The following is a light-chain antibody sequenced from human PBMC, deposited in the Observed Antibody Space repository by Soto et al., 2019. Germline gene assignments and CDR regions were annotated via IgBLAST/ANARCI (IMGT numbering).Light chain of an antibody. CDR1: SSNIGSNY. CDR3: SGWDDSLDGPV. J-gene: IGLJ2*01. Sequence: QSVLTQPPSASGTPGQRVTISCSGSSSNIGSNYIYWYQRVPGTAPTLLIYRNDQRPSRVPDRFSGSKSGTSASLAISGLRSEDEADYFCSGWDDSLDGPVFGGGTQLTVL. CDR2: RND. V-gene: IGLV1-47*01.